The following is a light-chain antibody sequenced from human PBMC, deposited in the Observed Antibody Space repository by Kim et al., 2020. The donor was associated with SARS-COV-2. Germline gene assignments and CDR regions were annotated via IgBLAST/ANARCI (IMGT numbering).Light chain of an antibody. CDR3: QQYNNWPPHT. J-gene: IGKJ4*01. Sequence: EIVMTQSPVTLSVSPGERATLSCRASQSVSSNLAWYQQKPGQAPRLLIYGASTRATGIPARFSGSGSGTEFTLTISSLQSEDFAVYYCQQYNNWPPHTFGGGTKLEI. CDR2: GAS. CDR1: QSVSSN. V-gene: IGKV3-15*01.